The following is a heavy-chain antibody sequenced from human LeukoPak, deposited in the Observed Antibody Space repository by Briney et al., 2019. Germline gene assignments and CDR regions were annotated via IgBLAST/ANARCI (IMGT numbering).Heavy chain of an antibody. D-gene: IGHD3-22*01. CDR3: ARDRDERNYYDSSGYYQSLDY. V-gene: IGHV1-2*04. J-gene: IGHJ4*02. Sequence: ASVKVSCKASGYTFAGYYMHWVRQAPGQGLEWMGWINPNSGGTNYAQKFQGWVTMTRDTSISTAYMELSRLRSDDTAVYYCARDRDERNYYDSSGYYQSLDYWGQGTLVTVS. CDR2: INPNSGGT. CDR1: GYTFAGYY.